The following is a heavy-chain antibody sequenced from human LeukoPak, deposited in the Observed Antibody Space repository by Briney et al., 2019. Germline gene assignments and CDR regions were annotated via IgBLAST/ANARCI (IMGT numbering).Heavy chain of an antibody. CDR3: ARDAIDSNYFDF. CDR2: IHYSGST. D-gene: IGHD4-11*01. J-gene: IGHJ4*02. CDR1: GGSISSGSYY. V-gene: IGHV4-31*03. Sequence: PSETLSLTCTVSGGSISSGSYYWGWIRQHPGKGLEWIGYIHYSGSTYYNPSLNSRVTISVDTSANHFSLKVSSVTAADTAVYYCARDAIDSNYFDFWGQGTLVTVSS.